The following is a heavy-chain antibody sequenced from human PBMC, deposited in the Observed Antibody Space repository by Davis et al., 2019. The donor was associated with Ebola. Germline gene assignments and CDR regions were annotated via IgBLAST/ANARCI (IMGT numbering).Heavy chain of an antibody. Sequence: GESLKISCAASGFTFSSYAMHWVRQAPGKGLEWVAVISYDGSNKYYADSVKGRFTISRDNSKNTLCLQMNSLRAEDTAVYYCASISLGPGVFDYWGQGTLVTVSS. CDR1: GFTFSSYA. CDR3: ASISLGPGVFDY. V-gene: IGHV3-30-3*01. D-gene: IGHD3-16*01. J-gene: IGHJ4*02. CDR2: ISYDGSNK.